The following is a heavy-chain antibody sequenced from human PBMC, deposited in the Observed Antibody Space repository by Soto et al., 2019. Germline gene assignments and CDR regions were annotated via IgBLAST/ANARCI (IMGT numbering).Heavy chain of an antibody. Sequence: PGGSLRLSCAASGFTISSYGMHRVRQAPGKGLEWVAVISYDGSNKYYADSVKGRFTISRDNSKNTLYLQMNSLRAEDTAVYYCAKEISTIFGVVPILHYYMDVWGKGTTVNVSS. D-gene: IGHD3-3*01. J-gene: IGHJ6*03. CDR2: ISYDGSNK. CDR3: AKEISTIFGVVPILHYYMDV. CDR1: GFTISSYG. V-gene: IGHV3-30*18.